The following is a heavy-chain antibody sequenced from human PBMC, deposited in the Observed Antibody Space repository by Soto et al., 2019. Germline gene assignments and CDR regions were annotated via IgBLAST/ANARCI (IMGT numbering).Heavy chain of an antibody. CDR1: GFSLSTRGVG. CDR3: IHTVQWFYVDL. J-gene: IGHJ2*01. D-gene: IGHD3-22*01. Sequence: QITLKESGPTLVKPTQTLTLTCTFSGFSLSTRGVGVGWIRQPPGKALEWLALIYWDHSERYSPSLKSRLTITKDTSKNQVVLTLNNMDPVDTATYFFIHTVQWFYVDLWGRGTLVTVSS. V-gene: IGHV2-5*02. CDR2: IYWDHSE.